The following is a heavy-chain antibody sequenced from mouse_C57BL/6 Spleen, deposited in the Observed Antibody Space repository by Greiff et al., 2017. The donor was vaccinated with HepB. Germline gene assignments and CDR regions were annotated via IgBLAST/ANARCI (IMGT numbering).Heavy chain of an antibody. J-gene: IGHJ2*01. V-gene: IGHV1-18*01. CDR3: AREAIYDGPPTGFDY. CDR2: INPNNGGT. CDR1: GYTFTDYN. D-gene: IGHD2-3*01. Sequence: DVKLQESGPELVKPGASVKIPCKASGYTFTDYNMDWVKQSHGKSLEWIGDINPNNGGTIYNQKFKGKATLTVDKSSSTAYMELRSLTSEDTAVYYCAREAIYDGPPTGFDYWGQGTTLTVSS.